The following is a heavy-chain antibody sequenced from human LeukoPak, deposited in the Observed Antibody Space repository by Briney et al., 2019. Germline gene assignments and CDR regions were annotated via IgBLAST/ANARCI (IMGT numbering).Heavy chain of an antibody. CDR2: IKQDGSEK. V-gene: IGHV3-7*02. CDR1: GFNFSSYW. J-gene: IGHJ6*02. Sequence: GGSLRLSCAASGFNFSSYWMSWVRQAPGKGLEWVANIKQDGSEKYYVDSVKGRFTISRDNAKNSLYLQMNSLRAEDTAVYYCARTGYSSSWYDYYYYGMDVWGQGTTVTVSS. CDR3: ARTGYSSSWYDYYYYGMDV. D-gene: IGHD6-13*01.